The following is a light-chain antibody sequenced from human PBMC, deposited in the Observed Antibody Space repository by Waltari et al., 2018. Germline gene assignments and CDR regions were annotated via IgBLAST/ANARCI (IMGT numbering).Light chain of an antibody. V-gene: IGKV3-20*01. CDR2: AAS. J-gene: IGKJ1*01. CDR3: QHYLRLPVT. Sequence: EIVLTQSPGTLSLSPGERATLSCRASQSISRTLVWYQKKPGQAPRHLIYAASTRATGIPDRFSGRGAGTAFSLTISRLEPEDFAVYYCQHYLRLPVTFGQGTKVELK. CDR1: QSISRT.